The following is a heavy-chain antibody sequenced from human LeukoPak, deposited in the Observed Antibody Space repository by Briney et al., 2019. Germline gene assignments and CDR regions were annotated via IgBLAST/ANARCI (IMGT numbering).Heavy chain of an antibody. CDR3: ATLRMVRGVFTDYYFDY. CDR1: GFTFSSYG. J-gene: IGHJ4*02. Sequence: PGGSLRLSCAASGFTFSSYGMHWVRQAPGKGLEWVSSISGSGGITYYADSVKGRFTISRDNSKNTLYLQMNSMRGEDAAVYYCATLRMVRGVFTDYYFDYWGQGTLVTVSS. CDR2: ISGSGGIT. V-gene: IGHV3-23*01. D-gene: IGHD3-10*01.